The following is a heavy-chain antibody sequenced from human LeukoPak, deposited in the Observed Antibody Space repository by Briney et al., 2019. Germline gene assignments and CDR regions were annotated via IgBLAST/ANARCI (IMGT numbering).Heavy chain of an antibody. J-gene: IGHJ4*02. CDR3: ARDQYYYGSGSYYPFDY. V-gene: IGHV1-69*01. CDR2: IIPIFGTA. D-gene: IGHD3-10*01. CDR1: GGTFSSYA. Sequence: SVKVSCKASGGTFSSYAISWVRQAPGQGLEWMGGIIPIFGTANYAQKFQGRVTITADESTSTAYMELSSPRSEDTAVYYCARDQYYYGSGSYYPFDYWGQGTLVTVSS.